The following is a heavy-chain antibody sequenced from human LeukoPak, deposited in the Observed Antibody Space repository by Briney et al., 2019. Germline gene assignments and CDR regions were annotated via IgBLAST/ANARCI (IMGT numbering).Heavy chain of an antibody. D-gene: IGHD4-17*01. Sequence: GGSLRLSCAASGFTVSSNYISWVRQAPGKGLEWVSVIYSGGSTYYADSVKGRFTISRDNSKNTLYLQMNSLRAEDTAVYYCASDRVDYGDYYGMDVWGQRTTVTVSS. V-gene: IGHV3-66*01. CDR1: GFTVSSNY. CDR2: IYSGGST. CDR3: ASDRVDYGDYYGMDV. J-gene: IGHJ6*02.